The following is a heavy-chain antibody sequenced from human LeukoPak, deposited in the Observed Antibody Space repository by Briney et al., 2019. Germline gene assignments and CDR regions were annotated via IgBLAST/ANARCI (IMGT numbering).Heavy chain of an antibody. D-gene: IGHD3-9*01. V-gene: IGHV4-59*08. CDR2: IFYTGST. J-gene: IGHJ4*02. CDR3: ARLTKYDDTWYADH. CDR1: GGSISSYF. Sequence: PSETLSLTCSVSGGSISSYFWGWIRQPPGKGLEWIGYIFYTGSTNYNPSLRSRVTISVDTSKNLFSLNLNSVTTADTAVYYCARLTKYDDTWYADHWGQGTLVTVSS.